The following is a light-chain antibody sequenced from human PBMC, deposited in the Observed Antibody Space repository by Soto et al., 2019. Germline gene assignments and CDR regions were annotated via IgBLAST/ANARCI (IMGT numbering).Light chain of an antibody. CDR2: KAS. Sequence: DIQMTQSPSTLSASVGDRVTITCRASQSISSWLAWYQQKPGKAPKLLIYKASSLESGVPSRFSGSGSGTEFTLTISSLQPDDFATYYCQQYLSDSTFGQGTKVEI. CDR3: QQYLSDST. V-gene: IGKV1-5*03. J-gene: IGKJ1*01. CDR1: QSISSW.